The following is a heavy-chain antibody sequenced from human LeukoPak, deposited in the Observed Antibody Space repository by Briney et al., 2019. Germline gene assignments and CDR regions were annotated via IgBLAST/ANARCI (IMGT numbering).Heavy chain of an antibody. J-gene: IGHJ4*02. CDR2: INPNSGGT. V-gene: IGHV1-2*02. CDR1: GYTFTGYY. Sequence: ASVTVSCKASGYTFTGYYMHWVRQAPGQGLEWMGWINPNSGGTNYAQKFQGRVTMTRDTSISTAYMELSRLRSDDTAVYYCATIVVVAATTDYWGQGTLVTVSS. CDR3: ATIVVVAATTDY. D-gene: IGHD2-15*01.